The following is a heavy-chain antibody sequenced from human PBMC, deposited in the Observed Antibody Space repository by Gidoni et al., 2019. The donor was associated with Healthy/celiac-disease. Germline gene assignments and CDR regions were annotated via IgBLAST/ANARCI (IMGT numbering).Heavy chain of an antibody. Sequence: EVQLLDSGVGLVKPGGSLRLSCAASGFTFSSYSMNWVRQAPGKGLEWVSSISSSSSYIYYADSVKGRFTISRDNAKNALYLQMNSLRAEDTAVYYCARVAGMAGKDYWGQGTLVTVSS. J-gene: IGHJ4*02. CDR2: ISSSSSYI. V-gene: IGHV3-21*01. D-gene: IGHD3-10*01. CDR1: GFTFSSYS. CDR3: ARVAGMAGKDY.